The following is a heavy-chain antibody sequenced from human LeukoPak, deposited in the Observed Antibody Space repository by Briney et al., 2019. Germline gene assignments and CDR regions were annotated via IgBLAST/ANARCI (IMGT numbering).Heavy chain of an antibody. J-gene: IGHJ4*02. Sequence: GPVKVSCKASGYTFTSYGISWVRQAPGQGLEWMGWISAYNGNTNYAQKLQGRVTVTTDTSTSTAYMELRSLRSDDTAVYYCARDGFRDSSGWYDYWGQGTLVTVSS. D-gene: IGHD6-19*01. CDR1: GYTFTSYG. V-gene: IGHV1-18*01. CDR2: ISAYNGNT. CDR3: ARDGFRDSSGWYDY.